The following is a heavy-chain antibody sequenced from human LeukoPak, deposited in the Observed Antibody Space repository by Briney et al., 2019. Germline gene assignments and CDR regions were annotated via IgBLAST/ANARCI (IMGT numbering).Heavy chain of an antibody. J-gene: IGHJ4*02. CDR2: IKEDGREK. CDR3: ARGGKNYFDY. V-gene: IGHV3-7*01. CDR1: GFTFSNYW. Sequence: AGGSLRLSCAASGFTFSNYWMSWVRQAPGEGLEWVANIKEDGREKYYVDSVRGRFTISRDNAKNSLYLQMNSLRAEDTAVYYCARGGKNYFDYWGQGTPVTVSP.